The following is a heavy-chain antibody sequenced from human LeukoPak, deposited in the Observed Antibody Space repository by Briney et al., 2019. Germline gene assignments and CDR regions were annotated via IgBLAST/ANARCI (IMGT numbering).Heavy chain of an antibody. Sequence: PGGSLRLSCAASGFTFSSYGMHWVRQAPGKGLEWVAVISYDGSNKYYADSVKGRFTISRDNSKNTLYLQMNSLRAEDTAVYYCAKLYYYASSGYTDAFDIWGQGTMVTVSS. CDR1: GFTFSSYG. CDR3: AKLYYYASSGYTDAFDI. CDR2: ISYDGSNK. V-gene: IGHV3-30*18. D-gene: IGHD3-22*01. J-gene: IGHJ3*02.